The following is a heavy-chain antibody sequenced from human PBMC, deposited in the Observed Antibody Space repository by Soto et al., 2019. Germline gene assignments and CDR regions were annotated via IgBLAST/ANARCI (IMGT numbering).Heavy chain of an antibody. CDR1: RFTFGGYA. CDR2: ITGNAANT. Sequence: PGGSLRLSCSASRFTFGGYAMSWFRQAPGKGLEWVSGITGNAANTVYADSVKGRFTISRDNSKNALYLQLNSLRAEDTAVYFCAKAARDCGGDCYSSYFDSWGQGALVTVSS. J-gene: IGHJ4*02. D-gene: IGHD2-21*02. CDR3: AKAARDCGGDCYSSYFDS. V-gene: IGHV3-23*01.